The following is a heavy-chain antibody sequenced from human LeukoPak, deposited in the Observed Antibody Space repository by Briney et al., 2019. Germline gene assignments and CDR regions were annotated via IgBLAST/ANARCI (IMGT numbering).Heavy chain of an antibody. Sequence: GGSLRLSCAASGFTFSSYAMHWVRQAPGKGLEWVAVISYDGSNKYYADSVKGRFTISRDNSKNTLYLQMNSLRAEDTAVYYCARDRESFDYWGQGTLVTVPS. CDR1: GFTFSSYA. V-gene: IGHV3-30-3*01. CDR2: ISYDGSNK. J-gene: IGHJ4*02. D-gene: IGHD3-10*01. CDR3: ARDRESFDY.